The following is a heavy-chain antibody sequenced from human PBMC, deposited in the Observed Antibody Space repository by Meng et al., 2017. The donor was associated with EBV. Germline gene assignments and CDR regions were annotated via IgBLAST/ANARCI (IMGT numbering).Heavy chain of an antibody. J-gene: IGHJ4*02. CDR1: GYTFTNYG. Sequence: SGAEVSKPGDAWKDCCKASGYTFTNYGISTVRQAPGQSLEWMGWIDDYNGNTNYAQKLHGRVTMTTDTPTSKAYMELRSLRDVDTAVYYCAWGLDYFDYWGQGTLVTVSS. D-gene: IGHD3-16*01. V-gene: IGHV1-18*01. CDR2: IDDYNGNT. CDR3: AWGLDYFDY.